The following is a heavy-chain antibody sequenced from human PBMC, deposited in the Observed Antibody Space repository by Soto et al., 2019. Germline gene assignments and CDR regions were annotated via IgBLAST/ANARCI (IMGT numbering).Heavy chain of an antibody. J-gene: IGHJ6*02. CDR1: GYTLTIAV. CDR3: AREGVVPYYYYGMDV. D-gene: IGHD2-15*01. V-gene: IGHV1-18*01. CDR2: ISTYNGDT. Sequence: GVPLKVACTASGYTLTIAVVGWGRHDTGKGLEWMGWISTYNGDTNYAQTFQGRVTMTTDTSTSTVHMEVRSLRSDDTAVYYCAREGVVPYYYYGMDVWGQGTPVTVSS.